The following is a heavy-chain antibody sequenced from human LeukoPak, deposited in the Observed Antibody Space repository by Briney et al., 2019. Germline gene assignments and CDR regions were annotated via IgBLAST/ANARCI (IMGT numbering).Heavy chain of an antibody. CDR1: GYTFSRYF. CDR3: ARVPGYYIDY. Sequence: ASVKVSCKASGYTFSRYFIHWVRQTPGQGLEWMGIINPSGGLTDYAPKFQGRVTMTRDTSTNTVYMELSSLRYDDTAVYYCARVPGYYIDYWGQGTLVTVSS. D-gene: IGHD7-27*01. V-gene: IGHV1-46*01. J-gene: IGHJ4*02. CDR2: INPSGGLT.